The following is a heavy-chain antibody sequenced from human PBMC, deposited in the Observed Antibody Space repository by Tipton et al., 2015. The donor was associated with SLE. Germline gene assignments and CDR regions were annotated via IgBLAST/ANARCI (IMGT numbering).Heavy chain of an antibody. CDR2: IYYSGST. V-gene: IGHV4-39*07. Sequence: TLSLTCTVSGGSISSSSYYWGWIRQPPGKGLEWIGSIYYSGSTYYNPSLKSRVTISVDTSKNQFSLKLSSVTAADTAVYCCASRPRGMAVAGTNPYFQHWGQGTLVTVSS. CDR1: GGSISSSSYY. D-gene: IGHD6-19*01. J-gene: IGHJ1*01. CDR3: ASRPRGMAVAGTNPYFQH.